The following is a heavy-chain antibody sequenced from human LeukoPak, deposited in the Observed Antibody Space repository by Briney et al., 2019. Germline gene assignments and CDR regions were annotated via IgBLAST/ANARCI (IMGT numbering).Heavy chain of an antibody. V-gene: IGHV1-18*01. J-gene: IGHJ4*02. CDR1: GYTFTTYG. D-gene: IGHD2-15*01. Sequence: ASVKVSCKASGYTFTTYGISWVRQAPGQGLEWMGWISSYNRNTNYAQKFQGRVTMTTDASTNTASMELRSLRSDDTAVYYCARDCSGGYCSTPLGNWGQGTLVTVSS. CDR2: ISSYNRNT. CDR3: ARDCSGGYCSTPLGN.